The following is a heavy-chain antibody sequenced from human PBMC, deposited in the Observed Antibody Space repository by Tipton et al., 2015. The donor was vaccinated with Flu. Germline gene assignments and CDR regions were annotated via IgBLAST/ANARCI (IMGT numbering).Heavy chain of an antibody. CDR1: GYTFTSYY. CDR3: ARAMITGTTFYYSQYAMDV. Sequence: QVQLVQSGAEVKKPGASVKISCKASGYTFTSYYMHWVRQAPGQGLEWMGVINPSGGSTSYAQKFQGRVTMTRDTSTSTVYMELSSLRSEDTAVYYCARAMITGTTFYYSQYAMDVWGQGTTVTVSS. J-gene: IGHJ6*02. V-gene: IGHV1-46*01. CDR2: INPSGGST. D-gene: IGHD1-7*01.